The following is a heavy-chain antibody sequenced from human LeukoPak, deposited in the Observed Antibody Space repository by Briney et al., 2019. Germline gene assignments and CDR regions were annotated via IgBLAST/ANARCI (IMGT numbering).Heavy chain of an antibody. CDR2: IYYSGST. CDR1: GGSISSGDYY. Sequence: SETLSLTCTVSGGSISSGDYYWSWIRQPPGKGLEWIGYIYYSGSTYYNPSLKSRVTISVDTSKNQFSLKLSSVTAADTAVYYCASQKTGTTGVSWGQGTLVTVSS. J-gene: IGHJ5*02. CDR3: ASQKTGTTGVS. D-gene: IGHD1-1*01. V-gene: IGHV4-30-4*01.